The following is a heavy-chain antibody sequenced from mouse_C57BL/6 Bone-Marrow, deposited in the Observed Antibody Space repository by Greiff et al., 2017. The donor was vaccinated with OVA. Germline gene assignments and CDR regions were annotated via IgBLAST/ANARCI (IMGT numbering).Heavy chain of an antibody. V-gene: IGHV1-81*01. CDR1: GYTFTSYG. CDR3: ASNDGYYFAWFAY. CDR2: IYPRSGNT. D-gene: IGHD2-3*01. J-gene: IGHJ3*01. Sequence: QVQLQQSGAELARPGASVKLSCKASGYTFTSYGISWVKQRTGQGLEWIGEIYPRSGNTYYNEKLKGKATLTADKSSSKAYMELRSLTSEDSAVYFCASNDGYYFAWFAYWGQGTLVTVSA.